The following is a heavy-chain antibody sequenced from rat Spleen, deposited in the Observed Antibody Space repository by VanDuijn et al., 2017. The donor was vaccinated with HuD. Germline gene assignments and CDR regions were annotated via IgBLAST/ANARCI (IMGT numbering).Heavy chain of an antibody. Sequence: EVQLVESGGGLVQPGRSMKLSCAASGFTFSDYYMAWVRQAPKKGLEWVASISYEGSSTYYGDSVKGRFTISRDNAKSTLYLQMNSLRSEDTATYYCARQWGYYSSYEDDYWGQGVMVTVSS. V-gene: IGHV5-22*01. CDR2: ISYEGSST. J-gene: IGHJ2*01. CDR3: ARQWGYYSSYEDDY. D-gene: IGHD1-2*01. CDR1: GFTFSDYY.